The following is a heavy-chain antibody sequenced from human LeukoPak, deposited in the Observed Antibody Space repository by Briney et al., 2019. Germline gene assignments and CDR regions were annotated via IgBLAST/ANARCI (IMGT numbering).Heavy chain of an antibody. Sequence: PGGSLRLSCAASGFTFSSYAMHWVRQAPGKGLEWVAVISYDGSNKYYADSVKGRFTISRDNSKNTLYLQMNSLRAEDTAVYYCAREDLPKDAQLNLYYYDSSGYYYSGYWGQGTLVTVSS. V-gene: IGHV3-30-3*01. CDR1: GFTFSSYA. J-gene: IGHJ4*02. CDR2: ISYDGSNK. CDR3: AREDLPKDAQLNLYYYDSSGYYYSGY. D-gene: IGHD3-22*01.